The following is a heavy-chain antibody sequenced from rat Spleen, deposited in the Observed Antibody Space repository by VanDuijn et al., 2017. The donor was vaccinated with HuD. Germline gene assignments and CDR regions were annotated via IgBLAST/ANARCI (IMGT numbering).Heavy chain of an antibody. V-gene: IGHV5S13*01. Sequence: EVQLVESGGGLVQPGRSLKLSCAASGFTFSNYGMAWVRQAPTKGLEWVASISTGGGNTYYRDSVKGRFTVSRDNGKSTLYLQMDSLRSEDTATYYCSRHGVYSGLSDYFDHWGQGVMVTVSS. D-gene: IGHD1-6*01. J-gene: IGHJ2*01. CDR3: SRHGVYSGLSDYFDH. CDR1: GFTFSNYG. CDR2: ISTGGGNT.